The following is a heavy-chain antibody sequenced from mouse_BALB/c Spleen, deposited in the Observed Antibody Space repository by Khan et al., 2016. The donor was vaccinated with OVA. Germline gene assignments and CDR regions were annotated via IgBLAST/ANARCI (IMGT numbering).Heavy chain of an antibody. Sequence: QVQLKESGAELAKPGASVKMSCTASGYTFTSYWMHWIKQRPGQGLDWIGYINPTSGYTDYNQKSKDKATLTADKSSSTAYMQLSSLTSDDSAVYCGARDRIDYWGQGTALTVSS. CDR3: ARDRIDY. J-gene: IGHJ2*01. CDR2: INPTSGYT. V-gene: IGHV1-7*01. CDR1: GYTFTSYW.